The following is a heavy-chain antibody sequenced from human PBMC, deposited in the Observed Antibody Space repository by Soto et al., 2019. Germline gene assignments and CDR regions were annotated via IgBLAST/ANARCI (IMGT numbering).Heavy chain of an antibody. Sequence: ASVKVSCKASGYTFTSYGISWGRRAPGQGLEWVGIINPSGGSTTYAQKFQGRATMTRDTSTSTVYMELSSLRSDDTAVYYCTRELGGSYFDYWGQGTLVTVSS. D-gene: IGHD1-26*01. V-gene: IGHV1-46*03. J-gene: IGHJ4*02. CDR2: INPSGGST. CDR1: GYTFTSYG. CDR3: TRELGGSYFDY.